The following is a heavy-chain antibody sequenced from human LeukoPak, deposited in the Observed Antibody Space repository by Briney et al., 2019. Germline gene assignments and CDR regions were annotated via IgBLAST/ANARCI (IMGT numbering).Heavy chain of an antibody. J-gene: IGHJ3*02. CDR3: AKDCDYDFWSGYSRAFDI. D-gene: IGHD3-3*01. CDR2: ISGSGGST. Sequence: GGSLRLSCAASGFTFSSYAMSWVRQAPGKGLEWVSAISGSGGSTYYADSVKGRFTISRDNSKNTLYLQMNSLRAEDTAVYYCAKDCDYDFWSGYSRAFDIWGQGTMVTVSS. CDR1: GFTFSSYA. V-gene: IGHV3-23*01.